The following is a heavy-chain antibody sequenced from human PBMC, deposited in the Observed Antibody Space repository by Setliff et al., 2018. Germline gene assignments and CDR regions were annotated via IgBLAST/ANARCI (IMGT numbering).Heavy chain of an antibody. CDR1: GYTFSSYA. CDR3: AREGEGSTFFPLDAFDI. D-gene: IGHD3-16*01. V-gene: IGHV7-4-1*02. Sequence: VKVSCKASGYTFSSYAMNWVRQAPGQGLEWMGWISTNTGNPTYAQGFTGRFVFSLDTSVSTAYLQISSLKAEDTAVYYCAREGEGSTFFPLDAFDIWGQGTMVTVSS. CDR2: ISTNTGNP. J-gene: IGHJ3*02.